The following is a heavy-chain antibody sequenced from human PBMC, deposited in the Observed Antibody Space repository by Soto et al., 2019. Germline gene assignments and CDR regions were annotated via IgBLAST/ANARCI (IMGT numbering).Heavy chain of an antibody. V-gene: IGHV5-51*01. D-gene: IGHD6-19*01. CDR1: VYSFTDYW. J-gene: IGHJ6*02. CDR2: ISPDDSDT. Sequence: PGESLKISCKGSVYSFTDYWVAWVRQMPGKGLECLGIISPDDSDTRYSPSFQGQVTISADKSINTAYLQWSSLKASDTAMYYCARQQWVGRNYFYYGMDVWGQGTTVTVSS. CDR3: ARQQWVGRNYFYYGMDV.